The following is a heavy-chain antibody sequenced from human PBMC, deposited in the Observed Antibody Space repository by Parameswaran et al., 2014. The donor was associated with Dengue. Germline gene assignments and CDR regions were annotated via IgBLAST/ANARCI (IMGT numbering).Heavy chain of an antibody. D-gene: IGHD3-16*01. CDR2: IYHSGST. Sequence: ASETLSLTCAVSGYSISSGYYWGWIRQPPGKGLEWIGSIYHSGSTYYNPSLKSRVTISVDTSKNQFSLKLSSVTAADTAVYYCARRQGGLGGPNFDYWGQGTLVTVSS. J-gene: IGHJ4*02. CDR1: GYSISSGYY. CDR3: ARRQGGLGGPNFDY. V-gene: IGHV4-38-2*01.